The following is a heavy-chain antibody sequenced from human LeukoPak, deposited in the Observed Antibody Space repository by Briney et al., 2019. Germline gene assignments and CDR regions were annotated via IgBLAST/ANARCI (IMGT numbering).Heavy chain of an antibody. D-gene: IGHD6-19*01. J-gene: IGHJ4*02. Sequence: SETLSLTCTVSGGSISSYYWSWIRQPAGKGLEWIGRIYTSGSTNYNPSLKSRVTMSVDTSKNQFSLKLSSVTAADTAVYYCARRKQWLVRGDFDYWGQGTLVTVSS. CDR2: IYTSGST. CDR3: ARRKQWLVRGDFDY. V-gene: IGHV4-4*07. CDR1: GGSISSYY.